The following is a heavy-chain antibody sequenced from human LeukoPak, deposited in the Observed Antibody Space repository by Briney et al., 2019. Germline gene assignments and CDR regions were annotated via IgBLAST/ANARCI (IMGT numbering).Heavy chain of an antibody. J-gene: IGHJ4*02. CDR3: ARDGYFDY. CDR1: GYTXSTYG. V-gene: IGHV1-18*01. CDR2: ISADNGNT. Sequence: ASVKVSCKASGYTXSTYGIAWVRQAPGQGLEWMGWISADNGNTNYAQKFQGRVTMTTDTTTTTVYMELRSLRSDDTAVYYCARDGYFDYWGQGTLVTVSS.